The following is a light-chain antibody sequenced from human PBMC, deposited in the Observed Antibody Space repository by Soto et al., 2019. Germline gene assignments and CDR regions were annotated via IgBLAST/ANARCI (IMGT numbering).Light chain of an antibody. V-gene: IGKV1-5*01. CDR3: QQYSDYSPRT. Sequence: IERTQSPSTLSSSVGDSLTLTCRASQSINNWLAWYQQKPGKAPNLLLSDSSDLQSGVPSRFSGSGSGTEFTLTISSLQTDDFATYYCQQYSDYSPRTFAQGTKVDIK. J-gene: IGKJ1*01. CDR2: DSS. CDR1: QSINNW.